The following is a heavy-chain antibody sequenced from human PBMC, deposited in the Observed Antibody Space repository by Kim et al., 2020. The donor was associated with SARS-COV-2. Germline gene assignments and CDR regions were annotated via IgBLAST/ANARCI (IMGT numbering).Heavy chain of an antibody. CDR3: ARVSTYYYTY. D-gene: IGHD3-22*01. J-gene: IGHJ4*02. V-gene: IGHV4-34*09. Sequence: NSTTSLKSRVTISVETSKNQCSLKRSSVTAADTAVYYCARVSTYYYTYWGQGILVTVSS.